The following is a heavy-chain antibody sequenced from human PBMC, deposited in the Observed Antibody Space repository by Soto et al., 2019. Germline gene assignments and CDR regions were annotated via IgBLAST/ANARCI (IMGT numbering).Heavy chain of an antibody. J-gene: IGHJ3*02. Sequence: GGSLRLSCAASGFTFSDYYMSWIRQAPGKGLEWVSYISSSGSTIYYADSVKGRFTISRDNAKNSLYLQMNSLRAEDTAVYYCARDRSEFRDIVVVVAASGDAFDIWGQGTMVTVSS. CDR2: ISSSGSTI. D-gene: IGHD2-15*01. CDR1: GFTFSDYY. CDR3: ARDRSEFRDIVVVVAASGDAFDI. V-gene: IGHV3-11*01.